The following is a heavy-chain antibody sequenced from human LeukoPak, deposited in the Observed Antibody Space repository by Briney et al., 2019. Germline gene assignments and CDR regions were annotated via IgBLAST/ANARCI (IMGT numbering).Heavy chain of an antibody. CDR3: ARDRPIVVVITTYYYGMDV. J-gene: IGHJ6*02. Sequence: ASVKVSCKASGYTFTSYGISWVRQAPGQGLEWMGWISAYNGNTNYAQKLQGRVTMTTDTSTSTAYMELRSLRSDDTAVYYCARDRPIVVVITTYYYGMDVWGQGTTVTVSS. V-gene: IGHV1-18*01. CDR1: GYTFTSYG. CDR2: ISAYNGNT. D-gene: IGHD3-22*01.